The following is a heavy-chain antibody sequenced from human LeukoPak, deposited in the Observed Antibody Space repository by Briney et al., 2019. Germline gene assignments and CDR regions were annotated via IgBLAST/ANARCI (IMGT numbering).Heavy chain of an antibody. J-gene: IGHJ1*01. Sequence: ASVNVSCKASGYTFTSYYMHWVRQAPGQGLEWMGIINPSGGSTSYAQKFQGRVTMTRDTSTSTVYMELSSLRSEDTAVYYCARGADIAVASRVPFQHWGQGTLVTVSS. CDR2: INPSGGST. CDR1: GYTFTSYY. V-gene: IGHV1-46*01. CDR3: ARGADIAVASRVPFQH. D-gene: IGHD6-19*01.